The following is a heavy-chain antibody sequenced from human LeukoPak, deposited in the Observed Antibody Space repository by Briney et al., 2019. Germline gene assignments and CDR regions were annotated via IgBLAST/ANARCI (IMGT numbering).Heavy chain of an antibody. CDR3: ARTAVGEYNWFDP. J-gene: IGHJ5*02. V-gene: IGHV4-59*02. CDR1: GGSVSSYY. CDR2: IYYSGST. D-gene: IGHD3-16*01. Sequence: SETLSLTCTVSGGSVSSYYWSWIRQPPGKGLEWIGYIYYSGSTNYNPSLKSRVTISVDTSKNQFSLKLGSVTAADTAVYYCARTAVGEYNWFDPWGQGTLVTVSS.